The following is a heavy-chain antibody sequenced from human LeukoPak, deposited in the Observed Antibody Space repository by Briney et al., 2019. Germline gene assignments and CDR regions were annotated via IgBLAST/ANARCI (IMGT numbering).Heavy chain of an antibody. V-gene: IGHV3-30-3*01. CDR2: ISYDGSNK. CDR1: GFTFSGYD. CDR3: ARDFEQLWLGGPMDV. J-gene: IGHJ6*02. D-gene: IGHD5-18*01. Sequence: GGSLRLSCAASGFTFSGYDLHWVRQAPGEGLEWVAVISYDGSNKYYADSVKGRFTISRDNSKNTLYLQMNSLRAEDTAVYYCARDFEQLWLGGPMDVWGQGTTVTVSS.